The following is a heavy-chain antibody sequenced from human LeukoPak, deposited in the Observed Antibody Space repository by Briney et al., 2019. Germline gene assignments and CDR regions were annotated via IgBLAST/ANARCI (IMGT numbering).Heavy chain of an antibody. Sequence: PGGSLRLSCAASGFTFSSYGVHWVRQAPGKGLEWVAVISYDGSNKYYADSVKGRFTISRDNSKNTLYLQMNSLRAEDTAVYYCAKDWGYGLDYWGQGTLVTVSS. V-gene: IGHV3-30*18. CDR3: AKDWGYGLDY. CDR2: ISYDGSNK. D-gene: IGHD3-16*01. J-gene: IGHJ4*02. CDR1: GFTFSSYG.